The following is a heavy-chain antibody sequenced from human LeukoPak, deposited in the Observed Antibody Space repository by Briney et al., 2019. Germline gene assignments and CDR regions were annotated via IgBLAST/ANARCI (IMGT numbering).Heavy chain of an antibody. CDR3: ARAPLVVSRQYHYDLDV. D-gene: IGHD3-16*01. CDR1: GFPFSTYY. CDR2: IKEDGSDK. V-gene: IGHV3-7*01. J-gene: IGHJ6*02. Sequence: PGGSLRLSCAASGFPFSTYYMSWVRQAPGKGLEWVANIKEDGSDKYYVDSVKGRFTVSRDNAKNSVFLQMNSLRDEDTGLYFCARAPLVVSRQYHYDLDVWGQGTTVTVSS.